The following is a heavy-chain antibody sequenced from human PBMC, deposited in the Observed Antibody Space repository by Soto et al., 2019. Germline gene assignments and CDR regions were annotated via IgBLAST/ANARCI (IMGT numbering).Heavy chain of an antibody. V-gene: IGHV1-18*04. D-gene: IGHD3-10*01. J-gene: IGHJ4*02. Sequence: QVQLVQSGAEVKMPGASVRVSCKGSGYTCTNYGISWVRQDPGQGLEWLGWISAYNGNTNYAKKFQGRVSMTTDTSTSTAYMNLRSLGSDDTAMYYCTRGWGEYWGQGTLVTVSS. CDR2: ISAYNGNT. CDR3: TRGWGEY. CDR1: GYTCTNYG.